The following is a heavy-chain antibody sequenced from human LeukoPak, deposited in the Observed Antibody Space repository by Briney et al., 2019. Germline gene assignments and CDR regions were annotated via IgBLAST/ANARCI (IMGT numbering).Heavy chain of an antibody. CDR2: ISYDGNTK. V-gene: IGHV3-30*18. Sequence: GRSLRLSCAASGFTFSAYAMHWVRQAPGKGLEWVAFISYDGNTKYYADSVKGRFTISRDSSKNTLSLQTDSLGSDDTAVYYCAKDFGSSVGYSPFDYWGQGTLVTVSS. CDR1: GFTFSAYA. D-gene: IGHD2-15*01. CDR3: AKDFGSSVGYSPFDY. J-gene: IGHJ4*02.